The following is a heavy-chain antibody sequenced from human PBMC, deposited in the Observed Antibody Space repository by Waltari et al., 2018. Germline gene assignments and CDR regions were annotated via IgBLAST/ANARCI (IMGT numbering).Heavy chain of an antibody. CDR1: GYSISSGYY. CDR2: IYHSGST. V-gene: IGHV4-38-2*01. D-gene: IGHD4-17*01. CDR3: ARNHGDNDY. J-gene: IGHJ4*02. Sequence: QVQLQESGPGLVKPSETLSLTCAVSGYSISSGYYWGWIRQPPGKGLEWIGSIYHSGSTYYNPSLKSRVTISVDTSKNQFSLKLSSVTAADTAVYYCARNHGDNDYWGQGTLVTVSS.